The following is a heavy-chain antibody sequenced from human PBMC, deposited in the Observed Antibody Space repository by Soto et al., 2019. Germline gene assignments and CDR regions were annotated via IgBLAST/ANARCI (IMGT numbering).Heavy chain of an antibody. V-gene: IGHV1-18*01. CDR3: ARDGRLVPGAMGGPHCFDY. D-gene: IGHD2-2*01. J-gene: IGHJ4*02. Sequence: QVQLVQSGAEVKKPGASVKVSCKASGYTFTSYGISWVRQAPGQGLEWMGRISAYNGNTNYAQKLQGRVTMTTDTSTGTAYRDLRRLRSDDTAVYYCARDGRLVPGAMGGPHCFDYWGQGTLVTVS. CDR2: ISAYNGNT. CDR1: GYTFTSYG.